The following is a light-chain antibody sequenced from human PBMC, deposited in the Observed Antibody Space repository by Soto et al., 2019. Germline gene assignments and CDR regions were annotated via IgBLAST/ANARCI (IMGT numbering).Light chain of an antibody. V-gene: IGKV3-20*01. J-gene: IGKJ2*02. CDR2: GAS. CDR3: QQYGGSLCT. CDR1: QSLSSRS. Sequence: EIVMTQSPATLSVSPGERATFSCRASQSLSSRSLAWYQQKPGQAPRLLMYGASTRATGTPDRFSGSGSGTDFTLTISRLEPDDFAVYYCQQYGGSLCTFGQGTKVDIK.